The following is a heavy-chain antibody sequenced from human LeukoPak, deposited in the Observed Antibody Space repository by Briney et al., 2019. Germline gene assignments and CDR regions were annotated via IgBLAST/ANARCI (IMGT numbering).Heavy chain of an antibody. V-gene: IGHV4-31*03. CDR3: ARDVPSYCSSTSYPNTEGWFDP. D-gene: IGHD2-2*01. CDR1: GGSISSGGYY. CDR2: IYYSGST. J-gene: IGHJ5*02. Sequence: PSQTLSLTCTVSGGSISSGGYYWSWIRQHPGKGLEWLGYIYYSGSTYYNPSLKSRVTISVDTSKNQFSLKLSSVTAADTAVYYCARDVPSYCSSTSYPNTEGWFDPWGQGTLVTVSS.